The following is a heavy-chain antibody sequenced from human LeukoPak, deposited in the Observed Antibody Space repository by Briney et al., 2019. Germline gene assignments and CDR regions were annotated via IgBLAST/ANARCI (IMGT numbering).Heavy chain of an antibody. D-gene: IGHD1-26*01. Sequence: PSETLSLTCAVYGGSFSGYYWAWIRQPPGKGLEWIGEIHYSGATNYSPSLKSRVIISGDSSRNQFSLKLTSPTAAGTAIYYCARGALIVYAFDIWGQGALVTVSS. J-gene: IGHJ3*02. CDR2: IHYSGAT. V-gene: IGHV4-34*01. CDR3: ARGALIVYAFDI. CDR1: GGSFSGYY.